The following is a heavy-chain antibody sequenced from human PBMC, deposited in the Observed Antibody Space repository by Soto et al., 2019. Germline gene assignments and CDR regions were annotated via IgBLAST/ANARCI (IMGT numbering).Heavy chain of an antibody. D-gene: IGHD3-22*01. CDR3: AKGAWSDSGYYFDY. Sequence: LRLSCAASVFTFSSYAMRWVRQAPGKGLEWVSAISGSGGSTYYADSVKGRFTISRDNSKNTLYLQMNSLRAEDTAVYYCAKGAWSDSGYYFDYWGQGTLVTVSS. CDR1: VFTFSSYA. CDR2: ISGSGGST. V-gene: IGHV3-23*01. J-gene: IGHJ4*02.